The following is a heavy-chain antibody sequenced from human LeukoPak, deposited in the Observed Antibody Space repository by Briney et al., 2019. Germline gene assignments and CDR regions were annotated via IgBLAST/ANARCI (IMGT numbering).Heavy chain of an antibody. J-gene: IGHJ4*02. D-gene: IGHD2-2*01. Sequence: GGSLRLSCAASGFTISSYEMNWVRQAPGKGLEWVSYISSSGSTIYYADSVKGRFTISRDNARNSLYLQMNSLRAEDTAVYYCARSLLYCSSSSCVFDYWGQGTLVTVSS. CDR3: ARSLLYCSSSSCVFDY. CDR1: GFTISSYE. CDR2: ISSSGSTI. V-gene: IGHV3-48*03.